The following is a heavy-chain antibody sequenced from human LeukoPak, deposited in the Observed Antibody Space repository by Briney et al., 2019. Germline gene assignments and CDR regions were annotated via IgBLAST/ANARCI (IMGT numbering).Heavy chain of an antibody. CDR2: ISADGRST. CDR1: GFTFTSYA. D-gene: IGHD3-22*01. Sequence: GGSLRLSCVASGFTFTSYAMSWVRQAPGKGLEWVSAISADGRSTYHADSVKGRFTIPRDISKNTLYLQMNSLRAEDTAVYYCAKMAGSSGYYPEFWGQGTLVTVSS. V-gene: IGHV3-23*01. J-gene: IGHJ4*02. CDR3: AKMAGSSGYYPEF.